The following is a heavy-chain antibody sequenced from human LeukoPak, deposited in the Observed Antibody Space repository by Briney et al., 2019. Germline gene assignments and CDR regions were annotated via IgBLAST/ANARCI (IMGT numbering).Heavy chain of an antibody. CDR3: ARGMGGCTNGVCDSGGDY. V-gene: IGHV3-21*01. CDR1: GFTFSSYS. J-gene: IGHJ4*02. Sequence: GSLRLSCAASGFTFSSYSMNWVRQAPGKGLEWVSSISSSSSYIYYADSVKGRFTISRDNAKNSLYLPMNSLRAEDTAVYYCARGMGGCTNGVCDSGGDYWGQGTLVTVSS. CDR2: ISSSSSYI. D-gene: IGHD2-8*01.